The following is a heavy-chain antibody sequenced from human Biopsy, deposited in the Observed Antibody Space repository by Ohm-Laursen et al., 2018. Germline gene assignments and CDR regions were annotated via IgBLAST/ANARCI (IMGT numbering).Heavy chain of an antibody. D-gene: IGHD3-22*01. CDR2: INHTGKT. CDR3: VRGVDYYDPYGYYALDD. Sequence: TLSLTCAVYGDSFKGYYWSWIRQTPGKGLEWIGEINHTGKTNYNPSLKSRVTISVDTSKNQFSLKVRSVTAADTAVYYCVRGVDYYDPYGYYALDDWGQGTTVTVSS. CDR1: GDSFKGYY. J-gene: IGHJ6*02. V-gene: IGHV4-34*01.